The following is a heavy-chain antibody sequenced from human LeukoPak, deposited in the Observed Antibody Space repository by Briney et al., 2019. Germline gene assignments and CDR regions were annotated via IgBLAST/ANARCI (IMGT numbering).Heavy chain of an antibody. Sequence: GGSLRLSCAASGFTFSDHYMDWVRQAPGKGLEWVGRMTKKADSYTTVYAASVKGRFTISRDDSKNSLYLQMNSLKTEDTAVYYCARAFYDSGNHLPDYWGQGTLVTVSS. J-gene: IGHJ4*02. CDR2: MTKKADSYTT. CDR1: GFTFSDHY. D-gene: IGHD3-10*01. V-gene: IGHV3-72*01. CDR3: ARAFYDSGNHLPDY.